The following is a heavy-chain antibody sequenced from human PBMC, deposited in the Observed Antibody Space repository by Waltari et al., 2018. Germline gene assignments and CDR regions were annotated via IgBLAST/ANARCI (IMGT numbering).Heavy chain of an antibody. D-gene: IGHD2-21*02. V-gene: IGHV1-2*02. CDR2: VNPNGGGT. CDR3: AREYCGGDCRLFDY. J-gene: IGHJ4*02. CDR1: RDAVTEHY. Sequence: LVQSGAEVMKPGASVRVSCKASRDAVTEHYIHWVRQAPGQGLEWMGWVNPNGGGTNYAQRFAGRIIVTWDASITTAYMEFSRLTSGDTAVYFCAREYCGGDCRLFDYWGQGTPVTVSS.